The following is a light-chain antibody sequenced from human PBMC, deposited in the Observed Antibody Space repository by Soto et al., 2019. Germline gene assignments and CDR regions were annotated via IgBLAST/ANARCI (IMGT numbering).Light chain of an antibody. V-gene: IGKV3-15*01. Sequence: EIVMTQSPATLSVSPGERATLSCRASQSVSSNLAWYQEKPGQAPRLLSYGASTRATGIPASFSGSGSGTEFTLTISSLQSEDFAVYYCQQYDRWPWTFGQGTKVEIK. CDR3: QQYDRWPWT. CDR2: GAS. CDR1: QSVSSN. J-gene: IGKJ1*01.